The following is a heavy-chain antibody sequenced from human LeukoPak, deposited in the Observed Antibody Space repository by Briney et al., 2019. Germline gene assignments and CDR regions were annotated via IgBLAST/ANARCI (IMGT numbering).Heavy chain of an antibody. Sequence: SETLSLTCTVSGGSISSFYWTWIRQPPGKGLEWIGYIHYSGSTSYNPSLKSRVTISVDTSKNQFSLKLSSVTAADTAVYYCARVRGTTVTTFRFDPWGQGTLVTVSS. CDR3: ARVRGTTVTTFRFDP. V-gene: IGHV4-59*01. CDR2: IHYSGST. CDR1: GGSISSFY. J-gene: IGHJ5*02. D-gene: IGHD4-11*01.